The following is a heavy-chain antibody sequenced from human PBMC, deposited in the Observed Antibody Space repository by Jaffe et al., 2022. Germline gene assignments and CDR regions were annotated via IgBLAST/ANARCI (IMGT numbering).Heavy chain of an antibody. CDR1: GFTFSSYE. Sequence: EVQLVESGGGLVQPGGSLRLSCAASGFTFSSYEMNWVRQAPGKGLEWVSYISSSGSTIYYADSVKGRFTISRDNAKNSLYLQMNSLRAEDTAVYYCARTAQVSLTMIVVVITHDAFDIWGQGTMVTVSS. J-gene: IGHJ3*02. CDR3: ARTAQVSLTMIVVVITHDAFDI. D-gene: IGHD3-22*01. V-gene: IGHV3-48*03. CDR2: ISSSGSTI.